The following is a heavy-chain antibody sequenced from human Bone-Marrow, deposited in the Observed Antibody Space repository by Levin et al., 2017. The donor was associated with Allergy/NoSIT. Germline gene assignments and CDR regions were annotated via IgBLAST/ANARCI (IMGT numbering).Heavy chain of an antibody. Sequence: GGSLRLSCAASGFTFSIHAMHWVRQAPGKGPEWVAAISYDGTNKYNADSVKGRFTISRDNSKNTLYLQMNSLRPEDTAVYHRARYIVGAGGFDYWGQGTLVTVSS. CDR3: ARYIVGAGGFDY. D-gene: IGHD1-26*01. CDR1: GFTFSIHA. V-gene: IGHV3-30*04. J-gene: IGHJ4*02. CDR2: ISYDGTNK.